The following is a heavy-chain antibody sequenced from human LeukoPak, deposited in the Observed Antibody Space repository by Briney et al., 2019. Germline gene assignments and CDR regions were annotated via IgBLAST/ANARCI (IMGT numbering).Heavy chain of an antibody. D-gene: IGHD2-21*02. CDR3: AKNVVVTAMGRWFDP. CDR2: IFSSGAA. CDR1: GRSISPYY. Sequence: PSETLSLTCTVSGRSISPYYWSWFRQTPGRGLEWIGYIFSSGAASYKPSLKSRLTLSVDTSKNQFSLRLNSVTPADTAVYYCAKNVVVTAMGRWFDPWGQGTLVTVSS. J-gene: IGHJ5*02. V-gene: IGHV4-59*01.